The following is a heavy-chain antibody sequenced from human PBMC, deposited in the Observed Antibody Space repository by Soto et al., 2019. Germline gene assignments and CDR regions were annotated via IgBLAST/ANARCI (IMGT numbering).Heavy chain of an antibody. J-gene: IGHJ4*02. D-gene: IGHD3-3*01. V-gene: IGHV3-23*01. CDR3: AKHSSGFLEWLFDY. CDR2: ISGSGGST. CDR1: GFTFSNYA. Sequence: TGGSLRLSCVASGFTFSNYAMSWVRQAPGKGLEWVSAISGSGGSTYYADSVKGRFTISRDNSKNTLYLQMNSLRAEDTAVYYCAKHSSGFLEWLFDYWGQGTLVTVSS.